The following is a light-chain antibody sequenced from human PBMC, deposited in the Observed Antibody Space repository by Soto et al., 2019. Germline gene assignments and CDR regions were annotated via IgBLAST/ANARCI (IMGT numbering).Light chain of an antibody. V-gene: IGKV1-39*01. CDR3: QQSYSSPPT. Sequence: DIQLTQSPSFLSASLGDRVTITCRASQGISSYLAWYQQKPGKAPELLIYAASTLQSGVPSRFSGSRSGPDFTLTISSLQPEDFATYYCQQSYSSPPTFGQGTKGDIK. CDR1: QGISSY. CDR2: AAS. J-gene: IGKJ1*01.